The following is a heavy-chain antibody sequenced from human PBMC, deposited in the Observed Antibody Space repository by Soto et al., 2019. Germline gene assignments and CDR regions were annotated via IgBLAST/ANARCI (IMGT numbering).Heavy chain of an antibody. V-gene: IGHV3-30-3*01. Sequence: PGESLKISCAASGFTFSSYAMHWVRQAPGKGLEWVAVISYDGSNKYYADSVKGRFTISRDNSKNTLYLQMNSLRAEDTAVYYCARDGINYDILTGYRSLDYWGQGTLVTVSS. CDR3: ARDGINYDILTGYRSLDY. CDR2: ISYDGSNK. D-gene: IGHD3-9*01. CDR1: GFTFSSYA. J-gene: IGHJ4*02.